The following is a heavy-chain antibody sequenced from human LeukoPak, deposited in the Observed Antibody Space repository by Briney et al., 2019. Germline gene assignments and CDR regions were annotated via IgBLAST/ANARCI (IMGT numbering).Heavy chain of an antibody. D-gene: IGHD2-15*01. V-gene: IGHV5-51*01. CDR2: IYPGDSDT. CDR1: GYSFTSYW. Sequence: GESLKISCKGSGYSFTSYWIGWVRQMPGKGLEWMGIIYPGDSDTRYSPSFQGQVTISADKSISTAYLQWSSLKASDTAMYYCARQGLYCSGGSCYSNDAFDIWGQGTMVTVPS. J-gene: IGHJ3*02. CDR3: ARQGLYCSGGSCYSNDAFDI.